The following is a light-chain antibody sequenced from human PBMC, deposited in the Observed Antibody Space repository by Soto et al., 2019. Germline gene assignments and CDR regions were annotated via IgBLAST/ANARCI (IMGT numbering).Light chain of an antibody. CDR2: GAS. CDR1: QTVSSNY. CDR3: HQYGASPRT. Sequence: EIVLTQSPGTLSLSPGDRATLSCRASQTVSSNYLAWYQQKVGQAPRLLIYGASSRATGIPDRFSGSGSGTDFTMTISRLAPEDLAVYSCHQYGASPRTFGQGSKVEI. J-gene: IGKJ1*01. V-gene: IGKV3-20*01.